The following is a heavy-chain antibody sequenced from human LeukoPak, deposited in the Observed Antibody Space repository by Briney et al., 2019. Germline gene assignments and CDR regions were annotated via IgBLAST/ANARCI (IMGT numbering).Heavy chain of an antibody. V-gene: IGHV4-59*01. CDR3: ARETIPLGYCSSTSCLRYFDY. CDR2: IYYSGST. CDR1: GGSISSYY. J-gene: IGHJ4*02. Sequence: MPSETLSLTCTVSGGSISSYYWSWIRQPPGKGLEWIGYIYYSGSTNYNPSLKSRVTISVDTSKNQFSLKLSSVTAADTAVHYCARETIPLGYCSSTSCLRYFDYWGQGTLVTVSS. D-gene: IGHD2-2*01.